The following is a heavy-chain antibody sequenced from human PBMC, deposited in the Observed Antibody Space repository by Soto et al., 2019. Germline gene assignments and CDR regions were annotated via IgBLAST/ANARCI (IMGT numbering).Heavy chain of an antibody. Sequence: QVQLVESGGGVVQPGRSLRLSCAASGFTFSSYGMHWVRQAPGKGLEWVAVISYDGSNKYYADSVKGRFTISRDNSKNTLYLQMNSLRAEDTAVYYCAKSVVGATTGSWGQGTLVTVSS. CDR2: ISYDGSNK. D-gene: IGHD1-26*01. CDR1: GFTFSSYG. J-gene: IGHJ5*02. V-gene: IGHV3-30*18. CDR3: AKSVVGATTGS.